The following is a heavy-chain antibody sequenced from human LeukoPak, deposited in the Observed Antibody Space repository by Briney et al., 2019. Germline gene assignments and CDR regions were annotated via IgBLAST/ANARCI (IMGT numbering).Heavy chain of an antibody. Sequence: GASVKVSCKASGYTFTSYYMHWVRQAPGQGLEWMGIINLSGGSTSYAQKFQGRVTMTRDMSTSTVYMELSSLRSEDTAVYYCARSGSVGAFDIWGQGTMVTVSS. V-gene: IGHV1-46*01. CDR3: ARSGSVGAFDI. CDR2: INLSGGST. D-gene: IGHD4-23*01. CDR1: GYTFTSYY. J-gene: IGHJ3*02.